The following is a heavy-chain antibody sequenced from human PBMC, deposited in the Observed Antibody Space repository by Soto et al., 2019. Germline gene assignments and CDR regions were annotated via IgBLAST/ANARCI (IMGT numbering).Heavy chain of an antibody. D-gene: IGHD3-3*01. J-gene: IGHJ5*02. CDR1: GYTFTSYY. Sequence: ASVKVSCKASGYTFTSYYMNWVRQAPAQGLEWMGWINPNSGGTNYAKKFQGRVTMTRDTSISTAYMELSRLRSDDTAVYYCARWAGVVTRRPNWFDHWGQGTLVTVSS. CDR3: ARWAGVVTRRPNWFDH. CDR2: INPNSGGT. V-gene: IGHV1-2*02.